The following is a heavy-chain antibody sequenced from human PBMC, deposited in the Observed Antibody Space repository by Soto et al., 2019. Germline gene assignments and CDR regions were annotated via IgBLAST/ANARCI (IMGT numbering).Heavy chain of an antibody. CDR1: GYTFTSYD. Sequence: QVQLVQSGAEVKKPGASVKVSCKASGYTFTSYDINWVRQATGQGLEWMGWMNPNSRNAGYAQKVQGRVTMTRNTSISTDYMELSSLRSEDTAVYYCARGSRKIGRNDAFDIWGQGTMVTVSS. J-gene: IGHJ3*02. V-gene: IGHV1-8*01. CDR3: ARGSRKIGRNDAFDI. CDR2: MNPNSRNA.